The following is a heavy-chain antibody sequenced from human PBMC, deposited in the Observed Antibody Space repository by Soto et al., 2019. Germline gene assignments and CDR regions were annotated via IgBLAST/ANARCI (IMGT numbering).Heavy chain of an antibody. V-gene: IGHV2-5*02. CDR3: AHRPLEHRGLQYFQY. CDR2: IYWDDDK. D-gene: IGHD3-10*01. Sequence: QITLKESGPTLVKPTQTLTLTCTFSGFSLSTSGVGVGWIRQPPGKALEWLALIYWDDDKRYSPSLKSRLTITTDTSKNQVVLTLTNVDTVDTATYYCAHRPLEHRGLQYFQYWGQGTLVTVSS. J-gene: IGHJ1*01. CDR1: GFSLSTSGVG.